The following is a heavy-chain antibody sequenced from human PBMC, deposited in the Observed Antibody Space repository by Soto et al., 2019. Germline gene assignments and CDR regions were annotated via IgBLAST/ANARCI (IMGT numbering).Heavy chain of an antibody. J-gene: IGHJ2*01. Sequence: WGSLRLSCAASGFTFNSYSMNWVRQAPGKGLEWVSYISSGSATIYYADSVKGRFTISRDNAKNSLYLQMNSLRDEDTAVYYCARDSASYSTSSGSYWYFDLWGRGTLVTVSS. CDR2: ISSGSATI. CDR3: ARDSASYSTSSGSYWYFDL. CDR1: GFTFNSYS. D-gene: IGHD6-6*01. V-gene: IGHV3-48*02.